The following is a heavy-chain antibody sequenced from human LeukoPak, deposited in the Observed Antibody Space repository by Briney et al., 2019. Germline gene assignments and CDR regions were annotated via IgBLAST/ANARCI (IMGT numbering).Heavy chain of an antibody. CDR1: GFTLSSYA. V-gene: IGHV3-23*01. D-gene: IGHD6-13*01. CDR2: VDGGGGGT. J-gene: IGHJ4*02. CDR3: AKQSAGSAAWYSLHYDF. Sequence: GGSLRLSCAASGFTLSSYAMTWVRQAPGRGLEWVSSVDGGGGGTYYADSVKGRFTISRDNSNDTLYLQMNGLRAEDRAVYFCAKQSAGSAAWYSLHYDFWGQGTLVTVSS.